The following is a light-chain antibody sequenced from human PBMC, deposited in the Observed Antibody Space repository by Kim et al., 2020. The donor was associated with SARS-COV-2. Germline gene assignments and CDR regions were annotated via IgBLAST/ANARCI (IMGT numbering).Light chain of an antibody. Sequence: ASVGDRVTISCQASQEISNYLNWYQQKLGKAPKLLIYGSSSLEPGVPSRFSGRGSGTEFTFTISSLQPEDLATYYCQQYYNLPLTFGGGTKVDIK. J-gene: IGKJ4*01. CDR1: QEISNY. V-gene: IGKV1-33*01. CDR3: QQYYNLPLT. CDR2: GSS.